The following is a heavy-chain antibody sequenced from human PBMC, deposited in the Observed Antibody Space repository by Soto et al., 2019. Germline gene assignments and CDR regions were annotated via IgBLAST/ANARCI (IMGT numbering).Heavy chain of an antibody. V-gene: IGHV2-70*01. CDR3: ARNFYDTGNHYARIDY. D-gene: IGHD3-22*01. CDR2: IDWDDDK. Sequence: SGPTLVNPTQTLTLTCTFSGFSFSTSGMCVRWIRQPPGKALEWLALIDWDDDKFYLTSLKTRLTISRDTSKNQVVLTMTNMDPLDTATYYCARNFYDTGNHYARIDYWGPGTLVTVSS. J-gene: IGHJ4*02. CDR1: GFSFSTSGMC.